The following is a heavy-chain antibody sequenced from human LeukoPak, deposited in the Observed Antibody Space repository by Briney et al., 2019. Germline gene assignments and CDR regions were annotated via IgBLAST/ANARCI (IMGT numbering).Heavy chain of an antibody. CDR3: AGDNYYGSGSYGNWFDP. CDR1: GYTFTSYG. J-gene: IGHJ5*02. V-gene: IGHV1-18*01. D-gene: IGHD3-10*01. Sequence: ASVKVSCKASGYTFTSYGISWVRQAPGQGLEWMGWISAYNGNTNYAQKLQGRVTMTTDTSTSTAYMELRSLRSDDTAAYYCAGDNYYGSGSYGNWFDPWGQGTLVTVSS. CDR2: ISAYNGNT.